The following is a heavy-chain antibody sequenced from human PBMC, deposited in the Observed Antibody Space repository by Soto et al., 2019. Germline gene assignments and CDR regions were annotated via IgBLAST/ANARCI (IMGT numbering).Heavy chain of an antibody. J-gene: IGHJ5*02. CDR1: GGSITSGGYY. Sequence: QVQLQESGPGLVKPSQTLSLTCTVSGGSITSGGYYWSWIRQHPGKALEWIGYIYYSGFTYYNPSLXSXXTLSVDTSKNQFPLTLSSVTAAATAVYYCARSVFPWGQGTLVTVSS. CDR2: IYYSGFT. V-gene: IGHV4-31*03. CDR3: ARSVFP.